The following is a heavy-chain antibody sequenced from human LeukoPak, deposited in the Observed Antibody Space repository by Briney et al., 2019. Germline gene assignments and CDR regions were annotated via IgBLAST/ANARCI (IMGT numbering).Heavy chain of an antibody. Sequence: GGSLRLSCAASGFTFSSYGMHWVRQAPGKGLEWVAFIRYDGSNKYYADSVKGRFTISRDNSKNTLYLHVNSLRPEDTAVYYCARLRGSKVVESTKRFPRHKQGYYYYYMDVWGKGTTVTISS. CDR3: ARLRGSKVVESTKRFPRHKQGYYYYYMDV. D-gene: IGHD5/OR15-5a*01. CDR1: GFTFSSYG. J-gene: IGHJ6*03. V-gene: IGHV3-30*02. CDR2: IRYDGSNK.